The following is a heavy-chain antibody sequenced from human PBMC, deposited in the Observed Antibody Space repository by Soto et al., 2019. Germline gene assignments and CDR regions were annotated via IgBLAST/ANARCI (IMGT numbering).Heavy chain of an antibody. D-gene: IGHD6-13*01. V-gene: IGHV3-33*01. CDR3: ARGSSSWDIYYYYGMDV. CDR2: IWYDGSNK. J-gene: IGHJ6*02. Sequence: GGSLRLSCAASGFTFSSYGMHWVRQAPGKGLEWVAVIWYDGSNKYYADSVKGRFTISRDNSKNTPYLQMNSLRAEDTAVYYCARGSSSWDIYYYYGMDVWGQGATVTVSS. CDR1: GFTFSSYG.